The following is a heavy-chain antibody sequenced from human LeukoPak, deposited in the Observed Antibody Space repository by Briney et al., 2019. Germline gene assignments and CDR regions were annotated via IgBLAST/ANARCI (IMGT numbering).Heavy chain of an antibody. J-gene: IGHJ4*02. V-gene: IGHV4-59*11. CDR2: IYYSGST. CDR3: ARAHVDTAMVVDY. D-gene: IGHD5-18*01. Sequence: SETLSLTCTVSGGSISSHYWSWIRQPPGKGLEWIGYIYYSGSTNYNPSLKSRVTISVDTSKNQFSLKLSSVTAADTAVYSCARAHVDTAMVVDYWGQGTLVTVSS. CDR1: GGSISSHY.